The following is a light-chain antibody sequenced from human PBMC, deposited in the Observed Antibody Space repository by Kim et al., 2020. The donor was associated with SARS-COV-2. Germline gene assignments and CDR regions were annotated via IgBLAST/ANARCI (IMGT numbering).Light chain of an antibody. CDR1: QSVSRH. CDR3: QHYNNWPPYT. J-gene: IGKJ2*01. Sequence: EIVMTQSPATLSVSPGERATLSCRASQSVSRHLAWYQQKPGQAPRLLIYDASTRATGIPARFSGSGSGTEFTLTISSLQSEDFAVYYCQHYNNWPPYTFGQGTKLEI. CDR2: DAS. V-gene: IGKV3-15*01.